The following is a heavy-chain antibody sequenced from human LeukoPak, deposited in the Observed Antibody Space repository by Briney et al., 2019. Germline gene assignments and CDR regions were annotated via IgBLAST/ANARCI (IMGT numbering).Heavy chain of an antibody. V-gene: IGHV3-23*01. CDR1: GFTFSSYA. Sequence: GGSLRLSCAASGFTFSSYAMSWVRQAPGKGLEWVSAISGSGGSTYYADSVKGRFTISRDNSKNTLYLQMNSLRAEDTAVYYCAREDIVVVPAGQCNWFDPWGQGTLVTVSS. CDR2: ISGSGGST. J-gene: IGHJ5*02. CDR3: AREDIVVVPAGQCNWFDP. D-gene: IGHD2-2*01.